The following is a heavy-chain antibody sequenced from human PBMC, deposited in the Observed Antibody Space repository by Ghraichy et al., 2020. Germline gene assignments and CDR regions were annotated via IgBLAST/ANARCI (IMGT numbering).Heavy chain of an antibody. CDR1: GFTFSSYV. D-gene: IGHD3-9*01. CDR2: ISTDGSNK. V-gene: IGHV3-30*04. J-gene: IGHJ3*02. CDR3: ARDRDDIVIFDAFDI. Sequence: GGSLRLSCAASGFTFSSYVMHWVRQAPGTGLEWVALISTDGSNKYSADSVKGRFTISRDNSKNTLYLQMNSLRPEDTAVYYCARDRDDIVIFDAFDIWGQGTMVTVSS.